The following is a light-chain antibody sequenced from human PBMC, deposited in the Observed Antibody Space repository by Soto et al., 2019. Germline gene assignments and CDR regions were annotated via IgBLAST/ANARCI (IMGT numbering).Light chain of an antibody. CDR2: DAS. CDR3: QQRSNWPPSIT. V-gene: IGKV3-11*01. Sequence: EIVLAQSPATLCSSTLPVATESRRSSQSVSSYLAWYQQNPGQAPRLLIYDASNRATGIPARFSGSGSGTDFTLTIRRLEPEDFAVYYCQQRSNWPPSITFGKGTQLEIK. J-gene: IGKJ5*01. CDR1: QSVSSY.